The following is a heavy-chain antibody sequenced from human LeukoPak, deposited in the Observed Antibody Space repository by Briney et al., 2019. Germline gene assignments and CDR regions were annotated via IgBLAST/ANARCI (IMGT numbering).Heavy chain of an antibody. CDR1: GYTFTSYG. J-gene: IGHJ4*02. Sequence: ASVKVSCKASGYTFTSYGISWVRQAPGQGLEWMGWISAYNGNTNYAQKFQGRVTMTTDTSTSTAYMELRSLRSDDTAVYYCARGLSRLASSGSYDYWGQGTLVTVSS. D-gene: IGHD1-26*01. CDR2: ISAYNGNT. V-gene: IGHV1-18*01. CDR3: ARGLSRLASSGSYDY.